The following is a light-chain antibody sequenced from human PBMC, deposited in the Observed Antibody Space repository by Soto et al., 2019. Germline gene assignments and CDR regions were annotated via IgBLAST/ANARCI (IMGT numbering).Light chain of an antibody. Sequence: DIQMTQSPSTLSASVGDRVTITCRASESISSFLIWYQQTPGKAPMVLIYGASSLQTGVPSRFSGSGSGTDFTLTIDSLQPEDFAIYYCQQSYSARWTFGQRTKVEIK. CDR1: ESISSF. CDR2: GAS. J-gene: IGKJ1*01. V-gene: IGKV1-39*01. CDR3: QQSYSARWT.